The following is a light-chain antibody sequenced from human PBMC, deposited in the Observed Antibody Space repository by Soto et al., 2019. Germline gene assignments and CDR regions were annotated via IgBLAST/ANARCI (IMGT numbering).Light chain of an antibody. CDR2: GAS. J-gene: IGKJ4*01. V-gene: IGKV3-20*01. CDR1: QSVRSNY. Sequence: EIVLTQSPGTLSLSPGDRATLSCRASQSVRSNYLAWYQQKPGQAPRLLLYGASSRAIGIPDRFSGSWSGTEFTLTIRRLEPEDFAVYYCQQYDTSPPLTFGGGTKVEIK. CDR3: QQYDTSPPLT.